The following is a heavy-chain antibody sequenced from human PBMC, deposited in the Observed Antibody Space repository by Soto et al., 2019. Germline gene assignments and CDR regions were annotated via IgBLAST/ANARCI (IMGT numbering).Heavy chain of an antibody. D-gene: IGHD2-15*01. J-gene: IGHJ6*02. V-gene: IGHV4-4*02. CDR3: ARGFSFSDNSDNDRIYFYYGLNV. Sequence: PSETLSLTCDVSGGSITTGHWWTWVRQSPGKGLEWIGEIYQSGITNYNPSLNSRLSISMDQSKNQFSLKLTPVTAADTALYFCARGFSFSDNSDNDRIYFYYGLNVWGQGTTVTVSS. CDR2: IYQSGIT. CDR1: GGSITTGHW.